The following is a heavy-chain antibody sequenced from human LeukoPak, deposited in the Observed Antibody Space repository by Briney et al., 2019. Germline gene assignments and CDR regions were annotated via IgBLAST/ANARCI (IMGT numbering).Heavy chain of an antibody. J-gene: IGHJ4*02. CDR1: GFSFSSNW. D-gene: IGHD3-3*01. Sequence: GGSLRLSCAASGFSFSSNWMTWVRQAPGKGLEWVANIKQDGSEKYYVDSVKGRFTISRDNAKNSLYLQMNSLRAEDTAVYYCARSNYDFWSGYDYWGQGTLVTVSS. CDR2: IKQDGSEK. CDR3: ARSNYDFWSGYDY. V-gene: IGHV3-7*01.